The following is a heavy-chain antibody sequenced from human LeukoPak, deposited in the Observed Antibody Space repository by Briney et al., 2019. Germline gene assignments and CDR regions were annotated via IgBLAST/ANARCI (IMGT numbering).Heavy chain of an antibody. CDR3: ASSEIVGATTDDY. D-gene: IGHD1-26*01. V-gene: IGHV3-30*03. J-gene: IGHJ4*02. CDR1: GFTFSDYG. CDR2: ISYDGSNK. Sequence: GRSLRLSCAASGFTFSDYGMHWVRQAPGKGLEWVAVISYDGSNKYYADSVKGRFTISRDNSKNTLYLQMNSLRAEDTAVYYCASSEIVGATTDDYWGQGTLVTVSS.